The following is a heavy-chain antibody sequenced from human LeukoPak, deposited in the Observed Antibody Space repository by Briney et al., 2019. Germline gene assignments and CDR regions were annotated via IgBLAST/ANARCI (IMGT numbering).Heavy chain of an antibody. CDR2: IEQDGSEK. D-gene: IGHD6-19*01. Sequence: GGSLRLSCVVSGFTFNNYWMSWVRQAPGKGLEWEANIEQDGSEKYYVDSVKGRFTISRDNAKNSLYVQMDSLRAEDTAVYYCARGGGPSGWYAYWGQGTLVTVSS. CDR1: GFTFNNYW. V-gene: IGHV3-7*04. CDR3: ARGGGPSGWYAY. J-gene: IGHJ4*02.